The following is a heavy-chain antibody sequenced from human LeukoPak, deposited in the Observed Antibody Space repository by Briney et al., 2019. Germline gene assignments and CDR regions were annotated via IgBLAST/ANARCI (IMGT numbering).Heavy chain of an antibody. CDR1: GFTFSSYC. Sequence: PGGSLRLSCAASGFTFSSYCMNWVRQAPGKGLEWVSSISSSSSYIYYADSVKGRFTISRDNAKNSLYLQMNSLRAEDTAVYYCAREEGDGYEYWGQGTLVTVSS. V-gene: IGHV3-21*01. D-gene: IGHD5-24*01. CDR2: ISSSSSYI. J-gene: IGHJ4*02. CDR3: AREEGDGYEY.